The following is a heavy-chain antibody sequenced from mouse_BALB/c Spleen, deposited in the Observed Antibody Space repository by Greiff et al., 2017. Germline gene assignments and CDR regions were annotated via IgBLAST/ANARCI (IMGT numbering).Heavy chain of an antibody. CDR1: GFNIKDTY. D-gene: IGHD2-1*01. CDR3: ALHGNYYAMDD. Sequence: EVQLQQSGAELVKPGASVKLSCTASGFNIKDTYMHWVKQRPEQGLEWIGRIDPANGNTKYDPKFQGKATITADTSSNTAYLQLSSLTSEDTAVYYCALHGNYYAMDDWGQGTSVTVSS. V-gene: IGHV14-3*02. J-gene: IGHJ4*01. CDR2: IDPANGNT.